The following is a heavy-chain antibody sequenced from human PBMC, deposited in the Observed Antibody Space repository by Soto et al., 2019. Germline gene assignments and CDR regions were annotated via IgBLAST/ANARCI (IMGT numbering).Heavy chain of an antibody. J-gene: IGHJ6*02. Sequence: ASVQVSCKASGYLFTAHYIHGLRQAPGQGVEWLGGRNPESGEKKYAQKFQGRVTMTRDTSINTAYMEQSSLRSDDTAVYFCATYCLSFACYGMGMDVWGQGTTVTVSS. CDR2: RNPESGEK. V-gene: IGHV1-2*02. CDR3: ATYCLSFACYGMGMDV. CDR1: GYLFTAHY. D-gene: IGHD2-21*01.